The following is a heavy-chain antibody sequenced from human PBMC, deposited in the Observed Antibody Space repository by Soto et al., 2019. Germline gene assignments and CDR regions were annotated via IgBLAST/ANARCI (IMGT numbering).Heavy chain of an antibody. D-gene: IGHD1-20*01. J-gene: IGHJ6*02. CDR3: ARDGGPREMGIIARGYFFYGMDV. Sequence: GGSLRLSCAASGLTFSSHAMHWVRQAPGKGLEWVAVISYDGSNKYSADSVKGRFTISRDNSKKTLYLQMNSLRGEDTAVYYCARDGGPREMGIIARGYFFYGMDVWGQGTTVTVS. CDR1: GLTFSSHA. CDR2: ISYDGSNK. V-gene: IGHV3-30-3*01.